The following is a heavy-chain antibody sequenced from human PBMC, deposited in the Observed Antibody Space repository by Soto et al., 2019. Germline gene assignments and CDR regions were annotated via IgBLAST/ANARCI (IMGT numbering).Heavy chain of an antibody. D-gene: IGHD2-2*01. J-gene: IGHJ6*02. Sequence: QMQLVQSGPEVKKPGTSVKVSCKASGFTFTSSAVQWVRQARGQRLEWIGWIVVGSGNTNYAQKFQERVTITRDMSTSTAYMELSSLRSEDTAVYYCAAGSGYCSSTSCYAPYYYYGMDVWGQGTTVTVSS. CDR2: IVVGSGNT. V-gene: IGHV1-58*01. CDR3: AAGSGYCSSTSCYAPYYYYGMDV. CDR1: GFTFTSSA.